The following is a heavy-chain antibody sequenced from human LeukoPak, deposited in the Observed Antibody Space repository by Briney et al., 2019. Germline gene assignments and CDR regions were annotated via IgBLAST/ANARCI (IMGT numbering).Heavy chain of an antibody. CDR2: ISSSSSYI. CDR3: AREGSSQGAFDI. D-gene: IGHD3-10*01. CDR1: GFTFSSYS. Sequence: GGPLRLSCAASGFTFSSYSMNWVRQAPGKGLEWVSSISSSSSYIYYADSVKGRFTISRDNAKNSLYLQMDSLRAEDTAVYYCAREGSSQGAFDIWGQGTMVTVSS. J-gene: IGHJ3*02. V-gene: IGHV3-21*01.